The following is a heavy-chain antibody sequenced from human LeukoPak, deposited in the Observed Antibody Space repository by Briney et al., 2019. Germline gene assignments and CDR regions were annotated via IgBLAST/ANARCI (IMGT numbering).Heavy chain of an antibody. J-gene: IGHJ5*02. CDR1: GYTFTSYY. CDR2: INPSGGRT. D-gene: IGHD6-13*01. V-gene: IGHV1-46*04. CDR3: ARGDGEAASLWENWFDP. Sequence: ASVRVSCKASGYTFTSYYMHWVRQAPGQGLEWRGIINPSGGRTNYAQKLQGRVTITRDISTSTVYMEVRSLRSEDTAIYYCARGDGEAASLWENWFDPWGQGTLVTVSS.